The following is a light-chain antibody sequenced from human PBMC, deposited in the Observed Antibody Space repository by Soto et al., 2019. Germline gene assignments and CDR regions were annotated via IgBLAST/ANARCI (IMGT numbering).Light chain of an antibody. J-gene: IGKJ1*01. CDR2: KAS. CDR3: QHYNSYSEA. V-gene: IGKV1-5*03. CDR1: QTISSW. Sequence: DIQMTQSPSTLSGSVGDRVTITCRASQTISSWLAWYHQKPGKAPKLLIYKASTLKSGVPSRFSGSGSGTEFNLTISSLQPDDFATYYCQHYNSYSEALGQGTKVELK.